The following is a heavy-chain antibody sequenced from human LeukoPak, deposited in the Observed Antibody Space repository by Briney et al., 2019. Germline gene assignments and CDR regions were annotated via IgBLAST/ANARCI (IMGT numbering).Heavy chain of an antibody. D-gene: IGHD2-2*01. Sequence: GGSLRLSCAASGFTFSSYSMNWVRQAPGKGLEWVSYISSSSSTIYYADSVKGRFTISRDNAKNSLYLQMNSLRAEDTAVYYCARVPQNWDILVVSAAISNSWGQGTLVTVSS. CDR1: GFTFSSYS. CDR2: ISSSSSTI. V-gene: IGHV3-48*01. J-gene: IGHJ4*02. CDR3: ARVPQNWDILVVSAAISNS.